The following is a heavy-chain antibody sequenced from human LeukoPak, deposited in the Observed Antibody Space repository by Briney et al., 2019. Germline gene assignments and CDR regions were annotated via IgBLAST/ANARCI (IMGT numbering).Heavy chain of an antibody. D-gene: IGHD6-13*01. V-gene: IGHV1-69*05. Sequence: EASVKVSCKASGGTFSSYAISWVRQAPGQGLEWMGGIIPIFGTANYAQKFQGRVTITTDESTSTAYMELSSLRSEDTAVYYCARGSLLVCSSSWFFDYWGQGTLVTVSS. CDR2: IIPIFGTA. J-gene: IGHJ4*02. CDR3: ARGSLLVCSSSWFFDY. CDR1: GGTFSSYA.